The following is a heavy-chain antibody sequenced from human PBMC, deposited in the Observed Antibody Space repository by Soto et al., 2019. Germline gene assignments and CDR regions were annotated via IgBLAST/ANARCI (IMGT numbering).Heavy chain of an antibody. D-gene: IGHD3-22*01. CDR1: GGTFSSYA. V-gene: IGHV1-69*01. J-gene: IGHJ4*02. Sequence: QVQVVQSGAEVKKPGSSVKVSCKASGGTFSSYAISWVRQAPGQGLEWMGGIIPIFGTANYAQKFQGRVTITADESTSTAYMELSSLRSEDTAVYYCAREKGTYDSSGYYPAPFDYWCQGTLVTVSS. CDR2: IIPIFGTA. CDR3: AREKGTYDSSGYYPAPFDY.